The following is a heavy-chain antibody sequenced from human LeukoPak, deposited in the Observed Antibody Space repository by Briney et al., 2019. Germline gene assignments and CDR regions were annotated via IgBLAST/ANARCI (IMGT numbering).Heavy chain of an antibody. J-gene: IGHJ4*02. CDR2: IYYSGST. D-gene: IGHD3-22*01. CDR1: GGSISSSSYY. Sequence: PSETLSLTCTVSGGSISSSSYYWGWIRQPPGKGLEWIGSIYYSGSTYYNPSLKSRVTISVDTSKNQFSLKLSSVTAADTAVYYCARHRVRAGENYYDSSGYYRGLYYFDYWGQGTLVTVSS. CDR3: ARHRVRAGENYYDSSGYYRGLYYFDY. V-gene: IGHV4-39*07.